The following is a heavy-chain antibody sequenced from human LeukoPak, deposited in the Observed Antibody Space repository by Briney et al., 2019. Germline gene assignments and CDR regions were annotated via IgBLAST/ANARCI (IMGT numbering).Heavy chain of an antibody. J-gene: IGHJ4*02. Sequence: GGSLRLSCAASGFTFSNYEMNWVRQAPGKGLEWVSFISSSSSDIYYADSAMGRFTISRDNAKKSLYLQMNSLRDEDTAVYYCARDPWDDNSGFPGDYWGQGSLVTVSS. V-gene: IGHV3-48*02. D-gene: IGHD3-22*01. CDR3: ARDPWDDNSGFPGDY. CDR1: GFTFSNYE. CDR2: ISSSSSDI.